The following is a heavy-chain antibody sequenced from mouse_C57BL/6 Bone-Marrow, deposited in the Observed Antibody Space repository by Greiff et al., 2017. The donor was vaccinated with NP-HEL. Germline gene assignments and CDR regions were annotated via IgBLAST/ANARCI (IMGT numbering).Heavy chain of an antibody. CDR2: IRNKANNHAT. CDR1: GFTFSDAW. Sequence: EVKLVESGGGLVQPGGSMKLSCAASGFTFSDAWMDWVRQSPEKGLEWVAEIRNKANNHATYYAESVKGRFTISRDDSKSSVYLQMNSLRAEGTGIYYCWGIYYDYILWYFDVWGTGTTVTVSS. J-gene: IGHJ1*03. CDR3: WGIYYDYILWYFDV. D-gene: IGHD2-4*01. V-gene: IGHV6-6*01.